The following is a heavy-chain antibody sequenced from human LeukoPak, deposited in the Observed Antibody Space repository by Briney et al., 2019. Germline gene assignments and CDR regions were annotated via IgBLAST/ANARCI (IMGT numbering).Heavy chain of an antibody. J-gene: IGHJ4*02. Sequence: PGGSLRLSCAGFGYRFSSYALSWVRQAPGKGLEWVAIISATGETTYYANSVKGRFSISRDNAKNTMSLQMNSLRVEDTAVYYCARGGSQPITLHVFDSWGQGTLVSVSS. V-gene: IGHV3-23*01. D-gene: IGHD3-10*01. CDR3: ARGGSQPITLHVFDS. CDR1: GYRFSSYA. CDR2: ISATGETT.